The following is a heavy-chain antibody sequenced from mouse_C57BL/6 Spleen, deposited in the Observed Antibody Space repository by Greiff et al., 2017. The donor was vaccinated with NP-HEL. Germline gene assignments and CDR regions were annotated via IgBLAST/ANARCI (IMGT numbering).Heavy chain of an antibody. V-gene: IGHV3-6*01. CDR2: ISYDGSN. Sequence: VQLQQSGPGLVKPSQSLSLTCSVTGYSITSGYYWNWIRQFPGNKLEWMGYISYDGSNNYNPSLKNRISITRDTSKNQFFLKLNSVTTEDTATYYCARGGDGDYYAMDYWGQGTSVTVSS. J-gene: IGHJ4*01. CDR3: ARGGDGDYYAMDY. CDR1: GYSITSGYY.